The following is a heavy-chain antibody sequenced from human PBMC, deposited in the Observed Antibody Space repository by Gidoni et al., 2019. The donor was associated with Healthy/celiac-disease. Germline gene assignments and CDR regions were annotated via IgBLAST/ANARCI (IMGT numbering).Heavy chain of an antibody. CDR2: IWYDGSNK. D-gene: IGHD2-15*01. CDR3: ERDGADIVVVVAAEWHYYGMDV. Sequence: LRLSCAASGFTFSSYGMPWVRQAPGKGLEWVAVIWYDGSNKYYADSVKVRFTISRDNSKNTQYLQMNSLRAEDTAVYYCERDGADIVVVVAAEWHYYGMDVWGQGTTVTVSS. V-gene: IGHV3-33*01. J-gene: IGHJ6*02. CDR1: GFTFSSYG.